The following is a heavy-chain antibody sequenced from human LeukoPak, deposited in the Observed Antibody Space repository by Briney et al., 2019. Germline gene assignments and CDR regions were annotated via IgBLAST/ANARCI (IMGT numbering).Heavy chain of an antibody. J-gene: IGHJ4*02. D-gene: IGHD2-2*01. CDR2: INHSGST. CDR3: ARSWYCSSTSCHAIDY. V-gene: IGHV4-34*01. CDR1: GGSFSGYY. Sequence: SETLSLTCAVYGGSFSGYYWSWIRQPPGKGLEWIGEINHSGSTNYNPSLKSRVTISVDTSKNQFSLKLSSVTAADTAVYYCARSWYCSSTSCHAIDYWGQGTLVTVSS.